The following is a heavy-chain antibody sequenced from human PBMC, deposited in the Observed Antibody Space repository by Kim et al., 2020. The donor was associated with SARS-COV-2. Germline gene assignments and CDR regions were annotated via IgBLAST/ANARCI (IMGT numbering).Heavy chain of an antibody. Sequence: ASVKVSCKASGYTFTSYAMNWVRQAPGQGLEWMGWINTNTGNPTYAQGFTGRFVFSLDTSVSTAYLQISSLKAEDTAVYYCARDLSIFMVRGVIGYWGQGPPVTVSS. J-gene: IGHJ4*02. CDR1: GYTFTSYA. CDR3: ARDLSIFMVRGVIGY. V-gene: IGHV7-4-1*02. D-gene: IGHD3-10*01. CDR2: INTNTGNP.